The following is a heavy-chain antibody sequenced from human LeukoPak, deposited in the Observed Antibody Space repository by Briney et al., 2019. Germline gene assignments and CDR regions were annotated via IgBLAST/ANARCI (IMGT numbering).Heavy chain of an antibody. D-gene: IGHD6-13*01. Sequence: TGGSLRLSCAASGFTVSSNYMSWVRQAPGKGLEWVSVIYSGGSTYYADSVKGRFTISRDNSKNTLYLQMNSLRAEDTAVYYCARGLAREPQPYYFDYWGQGTLVTVSS. CDR2: IYSGGST. V-gene: IGHV3-66*01. CDR1: GFTVSSNY. J-gene: IGHJ4*02. CDR3: ARGLAREPQPYYFDY.